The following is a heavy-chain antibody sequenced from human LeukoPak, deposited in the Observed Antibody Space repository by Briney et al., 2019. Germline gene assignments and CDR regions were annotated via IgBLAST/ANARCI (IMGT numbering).Heavy chain of an antibody. D-gene: IGHD3-22*01. Sequence: GGSLRLSCPASGFTFSNYALSWVRQAPGKGLEWVSGLIDSGDRTYYTDSVKGRFTISRDNPKNTLYLQMSSLRAEDTAVYYCAKDRGRYYDSSGYYWGYYFDSWGQGILVTVST. CDR1: GFTFSNYA. CDR2: LIDSGDRT. CDR3: AKDRGRYYDSSGYYWGYYFDS. V-gene: IGHV3-23*01. J-gene: IGHJ4*02.